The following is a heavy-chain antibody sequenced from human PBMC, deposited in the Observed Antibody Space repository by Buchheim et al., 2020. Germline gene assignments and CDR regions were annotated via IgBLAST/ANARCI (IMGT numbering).Heavy chain of an antibody. V-gene: IGHV3-7*01. CDR2: INQDGSEK. Sequence: EVQLVQSGGGLVQPGGSLRLSCAASGFTFSDYWMSWVRQAPGKGLECVANINQDGSEKKYVGSVTGRFTISRDNAENSLYLQMNSLRAEDTAVYYCVRHQMGVGATWGYWGQGAL. CDR1: GFTFSDYW. D-gene: IGHD1-26*01. J-gene: IGHJ4*02. CDR3: VRHQMGVGATWGY.